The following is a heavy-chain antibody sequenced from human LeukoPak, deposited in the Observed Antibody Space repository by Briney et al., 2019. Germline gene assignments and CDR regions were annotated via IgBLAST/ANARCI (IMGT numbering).Heavy chain of an antibody. CDR2: IYYSGST. CDR1: GGSISSSSYY. Sequence: SETLSLTCTVSGGSISSSSYYWGWIRQPPGKGLEWIGSIYYSGSTYYNPSLKSRVTISVDTSKNQFSLKLSSVTAADTAVYYCAIIPPDYYGMDVWGQGTTVTVSS. CDR3: AIIPPDYYGMDV. V-gene: IGHV4-39*01. J-gene: IGHJ6*02.